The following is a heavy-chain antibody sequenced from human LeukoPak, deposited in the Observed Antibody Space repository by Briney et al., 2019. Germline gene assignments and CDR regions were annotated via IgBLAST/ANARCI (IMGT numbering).Heavy chain of an antibody. CDR1: GGSFSGYY. CDR2: INHSRST. Sequence: SETLSLTCAVYGGSFSGYYWSWIRQPPGKGLEWIGEINHSRSTNYNPSLKSRVTISVDTSKNQFSLKLSSVTAADTAVYYCARIRLYSSSWYVANWFDPWGQGTLVTVSS. CDR3: ARIRLYSSSWYVANWFDP. D-gene: IGHD6-13*01. J-gene: IGHJ5*02. V-gene: IGHV4-34*01.